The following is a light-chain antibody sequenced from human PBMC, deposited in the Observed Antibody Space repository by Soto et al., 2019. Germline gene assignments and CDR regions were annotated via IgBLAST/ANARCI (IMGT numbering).Light chain of an antibody. V-gene: IGKV1-33*01. CDR2: DAS. CDR1: QDISDY. J-gene: IGKJ5*01. Sequence: DIQMTQSPSSLSASVGDRVTITCQASQDISDYLNWYQQKPGKAPKLLIYDASNLETGVPSRFSGSGSGTDFTFTISSLQPEDIATYYCQQYDKLSTFGQGTRLEI. CDR3: QQYDKLST.